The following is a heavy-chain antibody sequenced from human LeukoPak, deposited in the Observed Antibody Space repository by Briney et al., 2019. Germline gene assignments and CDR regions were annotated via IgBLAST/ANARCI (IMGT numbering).Heavy chain of an antibody. CDR3: AGRGHRYSRD. CDR1: GDSVSSGY. D-gene: IGHD2-15*01. CDR2: IYDSGMT. Sequence: SETLSLTCTVSGDSVSSGYWNWFRQPPGEGLEWIGYIYDSGMTDYSPSLKNRLTISLDTSNNQFSLKLSSVTAADTAVYYCAGRGHRYSRDWGQGILVTVSS. V-gene: IGHV4-4*09. J-gene: IGHJ1*01.